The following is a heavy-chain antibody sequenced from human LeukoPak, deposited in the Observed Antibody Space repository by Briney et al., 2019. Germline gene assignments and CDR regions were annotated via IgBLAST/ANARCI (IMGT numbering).Heavy chain of an antibody. CDR1: GFSFSSYV. D-gene: IGHD5-18*01. J-gene: IGHJ6*02. CDR3: ARVQQPSGIQGYYYGMDV. Sequence: AGSLSVSCVASGFSFSSYVMKWVGPAAGRGLEWVSYINSGESTTYYAASVRGRFTISRDNAKNSLYLQMNSLRAEDTAVYYCARVQQPSGIQGYYYGMDVWGQGTTVTVSS. V-gene: IGHV3-48*03. CDR2: INSGESTT.